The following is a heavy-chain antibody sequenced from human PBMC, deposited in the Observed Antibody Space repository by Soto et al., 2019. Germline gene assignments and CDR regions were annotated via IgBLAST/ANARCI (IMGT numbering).Heavy chain of an antibody. CDR2: ISYDGSNK. Sequence: QVQLVESGGGVVQPGRSLRLSCAASGFTFSSYGMHWVRQAPGEGLEWVAVISYDGSNKYYADSVKGRFTISRDNYKNTLHLQMNSLQPEDTAVYYCARDRSRYSSGWYGLSDYWGQGTLVTVSS. D-gene: IGHD6-19*01. V-gene: IGHV3-30*03. J-gene: IGHJ4*02. CDR3: ARDRSRYSSGWYGLSDY. CDR1: GFTFSSYG.